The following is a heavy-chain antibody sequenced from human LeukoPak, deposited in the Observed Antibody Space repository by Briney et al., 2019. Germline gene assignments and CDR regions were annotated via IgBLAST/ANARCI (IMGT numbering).Heavy chain of an antibody. CDR3: ARALPLPHSYYYYYYMDV. CDR2: ISSSSSTI. CDR1: GFTFSSYS. J-gene: IGHJ6*03. D-gene: IGHD2-15*01. V-gene: IGHV3-48*01. Sequence: GGSLRLSCAASGFTFSSYSMNWVRQAPGKGLEWVSYISSSSSTIYYADSVKGRFTISRDNAKNSLYLQMNSLRAADTAVYYCARALPLPHSYYYYYYMDVCGKGTTVTVSS.